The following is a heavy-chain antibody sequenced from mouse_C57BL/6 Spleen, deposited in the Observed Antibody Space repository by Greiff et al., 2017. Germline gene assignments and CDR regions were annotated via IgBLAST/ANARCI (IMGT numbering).Heavy chain of an antibody. V-gene: IGHV1-4*01. CDR3: ARSFITTVVATDYYAMDY. D-gene: IGHD1-1*01. CDR2: INPSSGYT. CDR1: GYTFTSYT. J-gene: IGHJ4*01. Sequence: QVQLQQSGAELARPGASVKMSCKASGYTFTSYTMHWVKQRPGQGLEWIGYINPSSGYTKYNQKFKDKATLTADKSSSTAYMQLSSLTSEDSAVYYCARSFITTVVATDYYAMDYWGQGTSVTVSS.